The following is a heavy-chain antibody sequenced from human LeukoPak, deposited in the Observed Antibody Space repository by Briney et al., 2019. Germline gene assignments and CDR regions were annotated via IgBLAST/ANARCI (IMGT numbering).Heavy chain of an antibody. V-gene: IGHV3-21*01. CDR1: GFTFSSYS. CDR3: PIGYSSSWYYFDY. J-gene: IGHJ4*02. CDR2: ISSSSSYI. D-gene: IGHD6-13*01. Sequence: PGGSLRLSCAASGFTFSSYSMNWVRQAPGKGLEWVSSISSSSSYIYYADSVKGRFTISRDNAKNSLYLQINSLRAEDTAVYYCPIGYSSSWYYFDYWGQGTLVTVSS.